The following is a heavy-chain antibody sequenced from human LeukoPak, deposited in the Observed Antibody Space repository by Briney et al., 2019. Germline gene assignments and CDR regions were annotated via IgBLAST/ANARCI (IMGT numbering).Heavy chain of an antibody. CDR1: GGSISSGGYY. D-gene: IGHD3-16*01. Sequence: PSQTLSLTCAVSGGSISSGGYYWSWIRQPPGKGLEWIGEINHSGSTNYNPSLKSRVTISVDTSKNQFSLKLSSVTAADTAVYYCASIMGYGNWFDPWGQGTLVTVSS. CDR2: INHSGST. V-gene: IGHV4-30-2*01. CDR3: ASIMGYGNWFDP. J-gene: IGHJ5*02.